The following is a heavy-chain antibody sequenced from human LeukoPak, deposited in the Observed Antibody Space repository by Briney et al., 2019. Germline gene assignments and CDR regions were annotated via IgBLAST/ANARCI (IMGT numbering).Heavy chain of an antibody. CDR3: AREEWELHNSRHFDY. D-gene: IGHD1-26*01. J-gene: IGHJ4*02. Sequence: ASVKVSCKASGYTFTSYGISWVRQAPGQGLEWMGWVSAYNGNTNYAQKLEGRVTMTTDTSTSTAYMELRSLGSDDTAVYYCAREEWELHNSRHFDYWGQGTLVTVSS. CDR2: VSAYNGNT. CDR1: GYTFTSYG. V-gene: IGHV1-18*01.